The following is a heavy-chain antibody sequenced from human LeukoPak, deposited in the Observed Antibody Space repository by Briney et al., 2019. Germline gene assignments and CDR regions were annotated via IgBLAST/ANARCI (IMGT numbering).Heavy chain of an antibody. Sequence: GGSLRLSCAASGFTFSGYAMHWVRQAPGKGLEWVAVISYDGSNKYYADSVKGRFTISRDNSKNTLYLQMNSLRAEDTAVYYCARDVSPHSSGWYVFDYWGQGTLVTVSS. CDR1: GFTFSGYA. CDR2: ISYDGSNK. J-gene: IGHJ4*02. V-gene: IGHV3-30-3*01. CDR3: ARDVSPHSSGWYVFDY. D-gene: IGHD6-19*01.